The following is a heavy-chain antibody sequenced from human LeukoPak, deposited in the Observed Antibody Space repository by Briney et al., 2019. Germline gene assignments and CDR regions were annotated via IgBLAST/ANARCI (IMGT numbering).Heavy chain of an antibody. Sequence: PSETLSLTCTVSGGSISSSRYYWGWIRQPPGKGLEWIGSIYYSGSTYYNPSLKSRVTISLDTSKNQFSLKLSSVTAADTAVYYCARPQKGYCSSTSCYDWFDPWGQGTLVTVSS. CDR3: ARPQKGYCSSTSCYDWFDP. V-gene: IGHV4-39*01. D-gene: IGHD2-2*01. J-gene: IGHJ5*02. CDR1: GGSISSSRYY. CDR2: IYYSGST.